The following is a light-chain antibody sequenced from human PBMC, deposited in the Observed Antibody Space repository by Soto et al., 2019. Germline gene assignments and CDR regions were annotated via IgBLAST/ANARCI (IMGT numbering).Light chain of an antibody. J-gene: IGKJ2*01. CDR1: QSLLHSNGYNY. Sequence: DIVMTQSPLSLPVTPGEPASISCRSSQSLLHSNGYNYLDWYLQKPGQSPQLLIYLGSNRASGVPDRFSGSVSGTDFTLKISRVEAEDVGGYCCMQALQPLHTFGQGTKLEIK. CDR2: LGS. V-gene: IGKV2-28*01. CDR3: MQALQPLHT.